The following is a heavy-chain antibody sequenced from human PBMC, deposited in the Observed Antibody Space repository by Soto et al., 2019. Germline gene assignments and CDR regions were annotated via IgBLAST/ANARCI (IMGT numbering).Heavy chain of an antibody. Sequence: GGSLRLSCAASGFTFSTYGMHWVRQAPGKGLEWVAVIPFDGNNEFYADFVKGRFTISRDNSKNTLFLQMDSLRPEDTAVYYCAKGVGYSYGPWYYGVDVWGQGTTVTVSS. D-gene: IGHD5-18*01. CDR2: IPFDGNNE. CDR1: GFTFSTYG. J-gene: IGHJ6*02. CDR3: AKGVGYSYGPWYYGVDV. V-gene: IGHV3-30*18.